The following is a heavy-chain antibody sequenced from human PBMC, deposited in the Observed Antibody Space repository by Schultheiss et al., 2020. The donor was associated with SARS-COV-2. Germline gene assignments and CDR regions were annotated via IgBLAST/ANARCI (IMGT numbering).Heavy chain of an antibody. V-gene: IGHV4-59*12. Sequence: SETLSLTCTVSGGSISSYYWSWIRQPPGKGLEWIGYIYYSGSTNYNPSLKSRVTISVDTSKNQFSLKLSSVTAADTAVYYCARSIGYYFDTSGLWGHGTLVTVSS. CDR2: IYYSGST. D-gene: IGHD3-22*01. CDR3: ARSIGYYFDTSGL. CDR1: GGSISSYY. J-gene: IGHJ4*01.